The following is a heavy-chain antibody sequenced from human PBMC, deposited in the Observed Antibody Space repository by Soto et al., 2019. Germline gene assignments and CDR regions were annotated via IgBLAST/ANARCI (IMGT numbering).Heavy chain of an antibody. CDR3: APRGGGGGY. J-gene: IGHJ4*02. D-gene: IGHD3-16*01. Sequence: EVQLVESGGGLIQPGGSLRLSCAVSGFTVSNNYMSWVRQAPGKGLEGVSVIYSGGYTAYGDSVKGRFTISRDNSKNTLYLQRNGLGAAAPAVFYCAPRGGGGGYWGQGTLVTVSS. V-gene: IGHV3-53*01. CDR1: GFTVSNNY. CDR2: IYSGGYT.